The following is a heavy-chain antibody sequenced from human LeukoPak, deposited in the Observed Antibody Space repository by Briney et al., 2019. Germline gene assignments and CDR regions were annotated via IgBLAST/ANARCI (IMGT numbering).Heavy chain of an antibody. J-gene: IGHJ4*02. CDR3: AKDPGGSSSWRGPFDY. D-gene: IGHD6-13*01. CDR1: GFTFSSYG. Sequence: PGGSLRLSCAASGFTFSSYGMHWVRQAPGKGLEGVAFIRYDGSNKYYADSVKGRFTISRDNSKNTLYLQMNSLRAEDTAVYYRAKDPGGSSSWRGPFDYWGQGTLVTVSS. V-gene: IGHV3-30*02. CDR2: IRYDGSNK.